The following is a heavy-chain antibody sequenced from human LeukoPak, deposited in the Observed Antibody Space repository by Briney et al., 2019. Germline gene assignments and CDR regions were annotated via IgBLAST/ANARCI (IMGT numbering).Heavy chain of an antibody. D-gene: IGHD3-10*01. CDR2: IIPIFGTA. CDR3: ARDLGDSFDY. J-gene: IGHJ4*02. CDR1: GGTFSNYA. Sequence: ASVTLSCKASGGTFSNYAISWVRQAPGQGLEWMGGIIPIFGTASYAQKFQGRVTITADESTSTAYMELSSLRSEDTAVYYCARDLGDSFDYWGQGSLVAVSS. V-gene: IGHV1-69*01.